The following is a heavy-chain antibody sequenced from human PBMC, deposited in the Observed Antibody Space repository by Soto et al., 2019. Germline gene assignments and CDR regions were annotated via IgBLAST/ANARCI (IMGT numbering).Heavy chain of an antibody. Sequence: GESLRLSCGVSGFTFSTYAMSWVRQAPGKGLEWVSAISGSGNKTFYADSVKGRFTISRDNSKNTLHLHMSSLRVEDTAVYYCVRGVRLHFDLWGQGTLVTVSS. CDR3: VRGVRLHFDL. CDR1: GFTFSTYA. V-gene: IGHV3-23*01. J-gene: IGHJ4*02. CDR2: ISGSGNKT.